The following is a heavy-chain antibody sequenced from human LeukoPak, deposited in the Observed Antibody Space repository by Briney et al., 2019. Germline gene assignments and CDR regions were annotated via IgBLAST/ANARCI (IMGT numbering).Heavy chain of an antibody. CDR1: GFTFSSYG. CDR3: AGQLELRFLEWLFDY. J-gene: IGHJ4*02. D-gene: IGHD3-3*01. V-gene: IGHV3-30*03. CDR2: ISYDGSNK. Sequence: GRSLRLSCAASGFTFSSYGMHWVRQAPGEGLEWVAVISYDGSNKYYADSVKGRFTISRDNPKNTLYLQMNSLRAEDTAVYYCAGQLELRFLEWLFDYWGQGTLVTVSS.